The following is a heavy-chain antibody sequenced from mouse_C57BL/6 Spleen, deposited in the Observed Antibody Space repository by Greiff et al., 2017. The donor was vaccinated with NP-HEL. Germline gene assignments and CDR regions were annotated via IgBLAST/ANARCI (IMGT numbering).Heavy chain of an antibody. CDR2: IHPNSGST. D-gene: IGHD4-1*01. CDR1: GYTFTSYW. V-gene: IGHV1-64*01. CDR3: AREARLGFYAMDY. Sequence: VQLQQPGAELVKPGASVKLSCKASGYTFTSYWMHWVKQRPGQGLEWIGMIHPNSGSTNYNEKFKSKATLTVDKSSSTAYMQLSSLTSEDSAVYYCAREARLGFYAMDYWGQGTSVTVSS. J-gene: IGHJ4*01.